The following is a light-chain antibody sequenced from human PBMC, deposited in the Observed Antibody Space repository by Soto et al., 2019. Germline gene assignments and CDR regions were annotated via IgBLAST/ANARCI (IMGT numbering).Light chain of an antibody. CDR3: QQYDTSPRT. CDR2: GAS. J-gene: IGKJ1*01. CDR1: QSVSSN. V-gene: IGKV3-15*01. Sequence: MALTQSLATLSGSPGEKATLSCLASQSVSSNLAWYQQKPGQAPRLLIYGASTRATGIPARFSGSGSGTDFSLTISRLEPEDFAVYYCQQYDTSPRTFGQGTKLDI.